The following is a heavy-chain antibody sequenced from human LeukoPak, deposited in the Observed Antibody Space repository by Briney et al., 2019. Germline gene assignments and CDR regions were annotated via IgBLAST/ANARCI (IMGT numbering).Heavy chain of an antibody. CDR1: GGSISSSSYY. CDR2: IYYSGST. V-gene: IGHV4-39*01. Sequence: SETLSLTCTVSGGSISSSSYYWGWIRQPPGKGLEWIGSIYYSGSTYYNPSLKSRVTISVDTSKNQFSLKLSSVTAADTAVYYCARLWRYQLLYGSSWFDPWGQGTLVTVSS. D-gene: IGHD2-2*02. J-gene: IGHJ5*02. CDR3: ARLWRYQLLYGSSWFDP.